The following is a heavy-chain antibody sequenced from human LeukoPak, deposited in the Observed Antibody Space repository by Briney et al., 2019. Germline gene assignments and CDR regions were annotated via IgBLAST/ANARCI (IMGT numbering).Heavy chain of an antibody. V-gene: IGHV3-33*04. CDR3: AIDGRGGSYYIDH. D-gene: IGHD1-26*01. Sequence: PVRSLRLSCVPSGFNFSTYGMHWVRQAPGKGLQWVGSIWYVDSIEYYADSVEARFTISGDNSKNTLYLELSSLGAEDTAVYYCAIDGRGGSYYIDHWGQGSLVTVSP. CDR1: GFNFSTYG. J-gene: IGHJ4*02. CDR2: IWYVDSIE.